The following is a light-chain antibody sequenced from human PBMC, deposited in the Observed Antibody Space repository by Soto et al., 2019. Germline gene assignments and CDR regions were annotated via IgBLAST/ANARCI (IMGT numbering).Light chain of an antibody. V-gene: IGKV1-39*01. CDR1: QSISSY. CDR3: QQSYSTPRLT. Sequence: DIQMTQSPSSLSASVGDRVTITCRASQSISSYLNWYQQKPGKAPKLLIYAASSLQSGVPSRFSGSGSGTDLTLTISSLQPEDFATYYCQQSYSTPRLTFGGRTKVEIK. J-gene: IGKJ4*01. CDR2: AAS.